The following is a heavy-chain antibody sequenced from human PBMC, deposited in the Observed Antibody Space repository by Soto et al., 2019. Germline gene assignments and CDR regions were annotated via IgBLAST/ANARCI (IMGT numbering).Heavy chain of an antibody. CDR3: AKASFDPRLWSGSKYSPSFYGMDV. D-gene: IGHD3-3*01. J-gene: IGHJ6*02. Sequence: PGGSLRLSCAASGFTFSSYAMSWVRQAPGKGLEWVSAISGSGGSTYYADSVKGRFTISRDNSKNTLYLQMNCLRAEDTAVYYCAKASFDPRLWSGSKYSPSFYGMDVWGQGTTVTVSS. CDR1: GFTFSSYA. CDR2: ISGSGGST. V-gene: IGHV3-23*01.